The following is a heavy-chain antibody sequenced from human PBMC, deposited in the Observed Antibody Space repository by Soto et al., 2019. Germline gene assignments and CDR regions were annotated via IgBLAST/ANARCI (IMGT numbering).Heavy chain of an antibody. CDR3: ARVVGYCSGGSCYSLYYFDY. J-gene: IGHJ4*02. D-gene: IGHD2-15*01. CDR2: ISAYNGNT. V-gene: IGHV1-18*01. CDR1: GYTFTSYG. Sequence: QVQLVQSGAEVKKPGASVKVSCKASGYTFTSYGISWVRQAPGQGLEWMGWISAYNGNTNYAQKLQGRVTMTTDTSTSTAYMELRSLRSADTAVYYCARVVGYCSGGSCYSLYYFDYWGQGTLVTVSS.